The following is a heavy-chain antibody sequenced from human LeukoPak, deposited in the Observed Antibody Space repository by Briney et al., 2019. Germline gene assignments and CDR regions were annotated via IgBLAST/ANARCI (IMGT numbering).Heavy chain of an antibody. CDR1: GFTFSSYG. J-gene: IGHJ4*02. CDR3: ARDHAYYDSSGYYDY. CDR2: ISGSGGST. D-gene: IGHD3-22*01. V-gene: IGHV3-23*01. Sequence: GGSLRLSCAASGFTFSSYGMSWVRQAPGKGLEWVSAISGSGGSTYYADSVKGRFTISRDNSKNTLYLQMNSLRAEDTAVYYCARDHAYYDSSGYYDYWGQGTLVTVSS.